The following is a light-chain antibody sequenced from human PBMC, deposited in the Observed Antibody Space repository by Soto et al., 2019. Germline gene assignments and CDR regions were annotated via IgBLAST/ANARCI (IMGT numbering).Light chain of an antibody. CDR3: SSYAGSNV. Sequence: QSALTQPPSASGSPEQSVTISCTGTSSDVGGYNYVSWYQQHPGKAPKLMIYEVSKRPSGVPDRFSGSKSGNTASLTVSGLQAEDEADYYCSSYAGSNVFGTGTQLTVL. CDR2: EVS. J-gene: IGLJ1*01. CDR1: SSDVGGYNY. V-gene: IGLV2-8*01.